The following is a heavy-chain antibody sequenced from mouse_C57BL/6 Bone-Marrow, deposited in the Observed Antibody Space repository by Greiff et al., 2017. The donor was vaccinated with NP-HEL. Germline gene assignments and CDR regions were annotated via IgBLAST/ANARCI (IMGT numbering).Heavy chain of an antibody. CDR2: IDPEDGDT. V-gene: IGHV14-1*01. Sequence: VQLQQSGAELVRPGASVKLSCTASGFNIKDYYMHWVKQRPEQGLEWIGRIDPEDGDTEYAPKFQGKATMTADTSSNTAYLQLSSLTSEDTAVYYCTIVDLIWLRYAMDYWGQGTSVTVSS. J-gene: IGHJ4*01. CDR1: GFNIKDYY. D-gene: IGHD2-2*01. CDR3: TIVDLIWLRYAMDY.